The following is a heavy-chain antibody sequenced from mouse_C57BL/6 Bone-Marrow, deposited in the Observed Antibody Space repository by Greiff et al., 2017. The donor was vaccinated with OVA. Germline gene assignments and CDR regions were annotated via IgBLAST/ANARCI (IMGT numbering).Heavy chain of an antibody. CDR2: IYPGNGST. Sequence: QVQLQQPGAELVKPGASVKMSCKASGYTFTSYWITWVKQRPGQGLEWIGDIYPGNGSTNYNEKFKSKATLTVDTSSSTAYMQLSSLTSEDSAVYYCAVLITTVVATDFDYWGQGTTLTVSS. CDR1: GYTFTSYW. J-gene: IGHJ2*01. V-gene: IGHV1-55*01. CDR3: AVLITTVVATDFDY. D-gene: IGHD1-1*01.